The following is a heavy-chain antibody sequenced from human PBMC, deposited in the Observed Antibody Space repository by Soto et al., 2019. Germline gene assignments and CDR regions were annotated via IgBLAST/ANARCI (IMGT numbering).Heavy chain of an antibody. CDR1: GYAINSGYY. Sequence: SETLSLTCVVSGYAINSGYYWGWIRQSPGKGLEWIGNMYHGGFSYYNPSLKGRVTISVDTWKNRFSLNLRSVTAADTAVYYCARTVVVVVSNFPDYFDYWGQVMLVTVYS. CDR3: ARTVVVVVSNFPDYFDY. V-gene: IGHV4-38-2*01. D-gene: IGHD2-15*01. J-gene: IGHJ4*02. CDR2: MYHGGFS.